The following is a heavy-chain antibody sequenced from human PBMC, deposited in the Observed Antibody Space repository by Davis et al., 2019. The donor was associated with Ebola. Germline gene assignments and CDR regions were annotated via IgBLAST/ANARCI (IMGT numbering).Heavy chain of an antibody. V-gene: IGHV3-23*01. Sequence: GESLKISCAASGFTFSDYYMSWVRQSPGKGLEWVSSISGSGHSTYDADSMKGRFTISRDNSKNTLILQMNSLRAEDTAIYYCAKEELKVFDYWGQGTLVTVSS. CDR3: AKEELKVFDY. CDR2: ISGSGHST. D-gene: IGHD3-10*01. CDR1: GFTFSDYY. J-gene: IGHJ4*02.